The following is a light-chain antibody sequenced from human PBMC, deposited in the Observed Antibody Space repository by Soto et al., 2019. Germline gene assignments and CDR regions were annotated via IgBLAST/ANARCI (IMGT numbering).Light chain of an antibody. J-gene: IGKJ4*01. CDR2: GAS. CDR1: QSVGIN. Sequence: ELVMTQSPAILSVSPGERATLSCRASQSVGINVAWYQQKPGQAPRLLIYGASSRATGIPDRFSGSGSGTEFNLTISSLQSEDFAVYFCQQYDDWLRLTFGGGTKVDIK. CDR3: QQYDDWLRLT. V-gene: IGKV3D-15*01.